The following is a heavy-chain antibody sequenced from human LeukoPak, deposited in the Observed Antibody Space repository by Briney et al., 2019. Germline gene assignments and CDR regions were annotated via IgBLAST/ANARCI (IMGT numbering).Heavy chain of an antibody. Sequence: ASVKVSCKASGYTFTSYGISWVRQAPGQGLEWMGWISAYNGNTNYAQKLQGRVTMTTDTSTSTAYMELRSLRSDDAAVYYCARAGYCSGGSCYFPWFDPWGQGTLVTVSS. J-gene: IGHJ5*02. V-gene: IGHV1-18*01. D-gene: IGHD2-15*01. CDR1: GYTFTSYG. CDR2: ISAYNGNT. CDR3: ARAGYCSGGSCYFPWFDP.